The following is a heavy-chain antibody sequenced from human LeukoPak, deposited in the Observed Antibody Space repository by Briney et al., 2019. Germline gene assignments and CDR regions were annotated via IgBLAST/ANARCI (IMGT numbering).Heavy chain of an antibody. Sequence: GGSLRLSCAASGFTFSSYWMSWVRQAPGKGLEWVANIKQDGSEKYYVDSVKGRFTVSRDNAKNSLYLQMNSLRAEDTAVYYCARGPTYIVVMRYYMDVWGKATTVTVSS. D-gene: IGHD2-15*01. J-gene: IGHJ6*03. CDR2: IKQDGSEK. CDR1: GFTFSSYW. V-gene: IGHV3-7*01. CDR3: ARGPTYIVVMRYYMDV.